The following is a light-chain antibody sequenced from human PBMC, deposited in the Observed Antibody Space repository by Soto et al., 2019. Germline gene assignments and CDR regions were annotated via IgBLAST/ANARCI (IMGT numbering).Light chain of an antibody. Sequence: DIQMTQSPSPLSGSVGDRVTITCRASQTISSWLAWYQQKPGKAPKLLIYKASTLKSGVPSRFSGSGSGTEFTLTISSLQPDDFATYYCQHYNSYSEAFGHGTKVDIK. CDR3: QHYNSYSEA. CDR2: KAS. J-gene: IGKJ1*01. CDR1: QTISSW. V-gene: IGKV1-5*03.